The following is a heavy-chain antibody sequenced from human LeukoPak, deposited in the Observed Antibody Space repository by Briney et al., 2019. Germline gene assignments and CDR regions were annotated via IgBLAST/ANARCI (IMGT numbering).Heavy chain of an antibody. V-gene: IGHV4-34*01. CDR2: INHSGST. D-gene: IGHD3-10*01. Sequence: PSETPSLTCAVYGGSFSGYYWSWIRQPPGKGLEWIGEINHSGSTNYNPSLKSRVTISVDTSKNQFSLKVNSVTAADTAVYYCARGASMVRGVIGGGNNWFDPWGQGTLVTVSS. CDR3: ARGASMVRGVIGGGNNWFDP. J-gene: IGHJ5*02. CDR1: GGSFSGYY.